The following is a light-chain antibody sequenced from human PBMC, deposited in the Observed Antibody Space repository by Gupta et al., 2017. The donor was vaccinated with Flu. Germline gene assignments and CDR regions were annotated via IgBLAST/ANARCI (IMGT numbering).Light chain of an antibody. Sequence: DLVMPPSLASLAVPLGERATINCKSSQSVFYSTNRTNYVAWYQQKAGQPPRRLMYWASTRESGVPDRFSGSGSGTDCTLKISSMEAEDVALYYCKQYKALPLTFGEGTKVEIK. CDR1: QSVFYSTNRTNY. V-gene: IGKV4-1*01. CDR2: WAS. CDR3: KQYKALPLT. J-gene: IGKJ4*01.